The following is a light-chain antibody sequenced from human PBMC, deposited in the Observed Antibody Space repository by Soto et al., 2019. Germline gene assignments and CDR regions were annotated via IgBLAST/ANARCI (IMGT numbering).Light chain of an antibody. V-gene: IGKV1-33*01. CDR3: QHYDHLPPFT. CDR2: GAS. CDR1: QDIRKH. J-gene: IGKJ3*01. Sequence: DIQMTQSPSSLSASVGDRVTVTCQASQDIRKHLSWYQQKPGRAPKLLIYGASNLETGVPSRFSGSGYGTDFTFTISSLQLEDIATYYCQHYDHLPPFTFGPGTKVAIK.